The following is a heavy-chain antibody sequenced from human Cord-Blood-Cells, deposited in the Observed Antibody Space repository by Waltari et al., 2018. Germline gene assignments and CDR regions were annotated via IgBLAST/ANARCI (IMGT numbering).Heavy chain of an antibody. V-gene: IGHV3-33*01. D-gene: IGHD1-26*01. CDR2: IWYYGSNK. J-gene: IGHJ4*02. Sequence: QVQLVESGGGVVQPGRSLRLSCAASGFTFSSYGMHWVRQAPGKGLEWVAVIWYYGSNKYYADSVKGRFTISRDNSKNTLYLQMNSLRAEDTAVYYCARDLLGSYFDYWGQGTLVTVSS. CDR3: ARDLLGSYFDY. CDR1: GFTFSSYG.